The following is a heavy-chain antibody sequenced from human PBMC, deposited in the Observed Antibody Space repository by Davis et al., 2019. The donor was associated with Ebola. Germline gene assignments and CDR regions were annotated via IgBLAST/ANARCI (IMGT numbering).Heavy chain of an antibody. V-gene: IGHV3-74*01. J-gene: IGHJ4*02. CDR3: ARGRGDCWSTTCYIDY. Sequence: GESLKISCAASGFTFSSYWMSWVRQAPGKGLVWVSRSNSDGSSTTYADSVKGRFTISRDNAKNTLYLQMNSLSAEDTAVYYCARGRGDCWSTTCYIDYWGQGTLVTVSS. CDR1: GFTFSSYW. CDR2: SNSDGSST. D-gene: IGHD2-2*02.